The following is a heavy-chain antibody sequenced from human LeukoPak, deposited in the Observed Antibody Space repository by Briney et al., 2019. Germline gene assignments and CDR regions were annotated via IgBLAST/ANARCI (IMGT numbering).Heavy chain of an antibody. J-gene: IGHJ6*02. V-gene: IGHV3-43*02. CDR1: GFTFDDYA. D-gene: IGHD6-13*01. CDR2: ISGDGGST. CDR3: AKHEKDSSSWLNYYYYGMDV. Sequence: PGGSLRLSCAASGFTFDDYAMHWVRQAPGKGLEWVSLISGDGGSTYYADSVKGRFTISRDNSKNSLYLQMNSLRTEDTALYYCAKHEKDSSSWLNYYYYGMDVWGQGTTVTVSS.